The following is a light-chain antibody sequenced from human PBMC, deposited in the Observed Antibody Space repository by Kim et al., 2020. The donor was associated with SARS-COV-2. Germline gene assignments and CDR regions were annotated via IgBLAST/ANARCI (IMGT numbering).Light chain of an antibody. V-gene: IGLV2-14*04. Sequence: GQSITITCTGTSSNVGDYNYGSWYQQNPGKAPKHLIYSGNGRPSGISNRFSGSKSGDTASLTISGLQAEDEAYYYCCSYTSSSTWVFGGETQLTVL. J-gene: IGLJ3*02. CDR2: SGN. CDR3: CSYTSSSTWV. CDR1: SSNVGDYNY.